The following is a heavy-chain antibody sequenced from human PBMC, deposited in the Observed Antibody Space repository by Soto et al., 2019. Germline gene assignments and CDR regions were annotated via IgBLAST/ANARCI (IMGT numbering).Heavy chain of an antibody. V-gene: IGHV1-2*02. Sequence: RASVKVSCKASGYTFTGYYIQWVRQAPGQGLEWMGWINPNSGGTDFAQKFQGRVTMTRDTSISTAYMELSRLRSDDTAAYYCAVAGFDFWSGYYTGDYYNYGMDFWGQGTSLT. J-gene: IGHJ6*02. CDR3: AVAGFDFWSGYYTGDYYNYGMDF. CDR1: GYTFTGYY. CDR2: INPNSGGT. D-gene: IGHD3-3*01.